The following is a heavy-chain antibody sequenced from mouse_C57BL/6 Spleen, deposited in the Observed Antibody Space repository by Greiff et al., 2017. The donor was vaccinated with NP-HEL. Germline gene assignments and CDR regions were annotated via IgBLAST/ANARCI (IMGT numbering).Heavy chain of an antibody. CDR3: GRRHGVVGNYFDD. D-gene: IGHD1-1*02. Sequence: EVKVVESGGGLVKPGGSLKLSCAASGFTFSDYGMHWVRQAPEKGLEWVADISSGSSTIYYADTVKGRFTISRDNAKNTLFLQMTSLRSDDTAMYYCGRRHGVVGNYFDDWGQGTTLTVSS. J-gene: IGHJ2*01. CDR2: ISSGSSTI. CDR1: GFTFSDYG. V-gene: IGHV5-17*01.